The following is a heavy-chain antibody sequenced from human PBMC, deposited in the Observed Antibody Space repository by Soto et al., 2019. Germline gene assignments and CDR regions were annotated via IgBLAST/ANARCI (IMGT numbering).Heavy chain of an antibody. V-gene: IGHV4-59*08. J-gene: IGHJ4*02. CDR3: ARHATRSYDY. CDR2: IYYNGNT. CDR1: HSSISACC. Sequence: PSGTLSLTFIVAHSSISACCWSLIRQPPGKGLECIGYIYYNGNTNYNPSLKSRVTISVDTSKNQFTLNLNSVTAADTAVYYCARHATRSYDYWGQGTLVTVPS.